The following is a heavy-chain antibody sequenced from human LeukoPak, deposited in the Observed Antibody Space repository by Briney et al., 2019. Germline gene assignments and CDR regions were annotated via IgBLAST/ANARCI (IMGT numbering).Heavy chain of an antibody. D-gene: IGHD6-13*01. CDR1: GFTFSSYS. V-gene: IGHV3-21*01. J-gene: IGHJ4*02. Sequence: GRSLRLSCAASGFTFSSYSMNWVRQAPGKGLEWVSSISSSSSYIYYADSVKGRFTISRDNAKNSLYLQMNSLRAEDTAVYYCAKPRGIAAAGNFDYWGQGTLVTVSS. CDR3: AKPRGIAAAGNFDY. CDR2: ISSSSSYI.